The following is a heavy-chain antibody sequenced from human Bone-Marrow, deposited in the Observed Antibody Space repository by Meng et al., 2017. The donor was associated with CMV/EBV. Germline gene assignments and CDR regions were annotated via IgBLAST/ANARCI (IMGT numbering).Heavy chain of an antibody. D-gene: IGHD4-23*01. CDR1: GFIFTNYW. CDR3: AREDGGNKGRGIRL. Sequence: GESLKISCAGSGFIFTNYWMGWVRQAPGKGLEWVANIKEDGSEKYYVDPVKGRFTISRDNAKNSLYLQMNSLRAEDTAVYYCAREDGGNKGRGIRLWGQGTLVTVSS. CDR2: IKEDGSEK. J-gene: IGHJ4*02. V-gene: IGHV3-7*01.